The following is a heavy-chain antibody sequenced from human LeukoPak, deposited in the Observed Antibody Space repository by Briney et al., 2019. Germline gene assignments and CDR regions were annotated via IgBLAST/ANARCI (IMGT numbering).Heavy chain of an antibody. D-gene: IGHD3-22*01. V-gene: IGHV4-38-2*02. J-gene: IGHJ4*02. CDR1: GYSISSGYY. Sequence: SETLSLTCTVSGYSISSGYYWGWIRQPPGKGLEWIGSIYHSGSTYYNPSLKSRVTISVDTSKNQFSLKLSSVTAADTAVYYCARAHYYDSSGYVSPRFDYWGQGTLVTVSS. CDR2: IYHSGST. CDR3: ARAHYYDSSGYVSPRFDY.